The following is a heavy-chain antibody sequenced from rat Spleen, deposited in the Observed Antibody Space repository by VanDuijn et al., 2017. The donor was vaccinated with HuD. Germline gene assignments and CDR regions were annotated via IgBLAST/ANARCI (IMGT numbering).Heavy chain of an antibody. CDR3: TRSYGGYTQHWFAY. CDR2: MWSGGNT. CDR1: GFSLTDYS. J-gene: IGHJ3*01. V-gene: IGHV2S63*01. D-gene: IGHD1-11*01. Sequence: EVQLKESGPGLVQPSQTLSLTCTVSGFSLTDYSVHWVRQPPGKGLEWMGVMWSGGNTACKSALKSRLSISRDTSRSQVFLKMNSLQTEDTAIYFCTRSYGGYTQHWFAYWGQGTLVTVSS.